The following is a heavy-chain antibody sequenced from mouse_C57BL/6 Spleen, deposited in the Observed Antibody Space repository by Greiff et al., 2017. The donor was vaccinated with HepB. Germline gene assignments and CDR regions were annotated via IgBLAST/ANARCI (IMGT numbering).Heavy chain of an antibody. CDR2: ISSGGSYT. Sequence: EVQLQESGGDLVKPGGSLKLSCAASGFTFSSYGMSWVRQTPDKRLEWVATISSGGSYTYYPDSVKGRFTISRDNAKNTLYLQMSSLKSEDTAMYYCARGAYYDYDGYYFDYWGQGTTLTVSS. CDR1: GFTFSSYG. CDR3: ARGAYYDYDGYYFDY. D-gene: IGHD2-4*01. V-gene: IGHV5-6*01. J-gene: IGHJ2*01.